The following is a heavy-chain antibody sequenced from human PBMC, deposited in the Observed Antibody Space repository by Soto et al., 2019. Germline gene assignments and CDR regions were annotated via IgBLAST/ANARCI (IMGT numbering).Heavy chain of an antibody. CDR1: GYTFTSYG. J-gene: IGHJ3*02. V-gene: IGHV1-18*01. Sequence: QVKLVQSGAEVRKPGASVKVSCKASGYTFTSYGISWVRQAPGPGLEWMGWISVYNGNTNYGQKLQGRVTMTTDTSTGTAYMELRSLRSDDTAVEYCARKTMMHAFDIWGRGTMDTVSS. CDR3: ARKTMMHAFDI. CDR2: ISVYNGNT. D-gene: IGHD3-16*01.